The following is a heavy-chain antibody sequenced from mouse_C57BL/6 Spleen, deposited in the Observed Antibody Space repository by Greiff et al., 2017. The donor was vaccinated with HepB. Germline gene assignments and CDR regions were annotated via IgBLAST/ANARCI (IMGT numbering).Heavy chain of an antibody. CDR3: ARLRRGYAMDY. Sequence: EVQLQQPGPELVKPGASVKIPCKASGYTFTDYNTDWVKQSHGKSLEWIGDITPNNGGTIYNQKFKGKATLTVDKSSSTAYMELRSLTSEDTAVYYCARLRRGYAMDYWNQGDSVTVSS. D-gene: IGHD2-12*01. J-gene: IGHJ4*01. CDR2: ITPNNGGT. CDR1: GYTFTDYN. V-gene: IGHV1-18*01.